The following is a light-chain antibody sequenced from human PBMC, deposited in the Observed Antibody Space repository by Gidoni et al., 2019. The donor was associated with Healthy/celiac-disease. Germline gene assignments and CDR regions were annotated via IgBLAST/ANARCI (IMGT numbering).Light chain of an antibody. CDR2: DAS. Sequence: DIQMPQFPSSLSASVGDRVTITCQASQDISNYLNWYQQKPGKAPKPLIYDASNLETGVPSRFSGSGSGTDFTFTISSLQPEDIATYYCQQYDNLPYTFGQGTKLEIK. CDR3: QQYDNLPYT. J-gene: IGKJ2*01. V-gene: IGKV1-33*01. CDR1: QDISNY.